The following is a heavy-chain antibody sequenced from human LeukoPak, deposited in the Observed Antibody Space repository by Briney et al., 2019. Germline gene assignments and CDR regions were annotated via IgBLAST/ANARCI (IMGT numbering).Heavy chain of an antibody. D-gene: IGHD3-10*01. V-gene: IGHV2-70*04. CDR1: GFSLTTAGAR. J-gene: IGHJ4*02. CDR3: ARILSDSGSSHFDS. CDR2: IDWDGDK. Sequence: SGPTLVNPTQTLTLTCTFSGFSLTTAGARVSWIRQPPGKAPEWLARIDWDGDKFYNPSLKTRLTISKDTSKNQVVLRMTNMDPVDTATYYCARILSDSGSSHFDSWGQGTLVTVSS.